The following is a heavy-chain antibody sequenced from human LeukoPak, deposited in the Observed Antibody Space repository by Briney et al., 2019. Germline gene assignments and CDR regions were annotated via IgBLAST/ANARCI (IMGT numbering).Heavy chain of an antibody. CDR1: GGSLSSSSYY. J-gene: IGHJ4*02. CDR3: ARHLKTKWFGESEYYFDY. V-gene: IGHV4-39*01. Sequence: SETLSLTCTVSGGSLSSSSYYWGWIRQPPGKGLEWIGSIYYSGSTYYNPSLKSRVTISVDTSKNQFSLKLSSVTAADTAVYYCARHLKTKWFGESEYYFDYWGQGTLVTVSS. CDR2: IYYSGST. D-gene: IGHD3-10*01.